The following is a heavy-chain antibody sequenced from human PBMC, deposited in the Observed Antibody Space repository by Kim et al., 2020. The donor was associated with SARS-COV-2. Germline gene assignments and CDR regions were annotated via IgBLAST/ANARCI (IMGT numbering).Heavy chain of an antibody. Sequence: GGSLRLSCAASGFTFSNAWMSWVRQAPGKGLEWVGRIKSKTDGGTTDYAAPVKGRFTISRDDSKNTLYLQMNSLKTEGPAVYYCTTGYCTNGVCYGYYYGMDVWGQGATVPVSS. CDR2: IKSKTDGGTT. V-gene: IGHV3-15*01. J-gene: IGHJ6*02. D-gene: IGHD2-8*01. CDR1: GFTFSNAW. CDR3: TTGYCTNGVCYGYYYGMDV.